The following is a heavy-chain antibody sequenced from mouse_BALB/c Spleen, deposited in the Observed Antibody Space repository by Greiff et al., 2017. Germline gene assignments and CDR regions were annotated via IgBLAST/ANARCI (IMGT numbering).Heavy chain of an antibody. CDR2: IDPANGNT. V-gene: IGHV14-3*02. D-gene: IGHD1-1*01. J-gene: IGHJ4*01. CDR3: AFTTVVGDYYAMDY. Sequence: EVQLHQSGAELVKPGASVKLSCTASGFNIKDTYMHWVKQRPEQGLEWIGRIDPANGNTKYDPKFQGKATITADTSSNTAYLQLSSLTSEDTAVYYCAFTTVVGDYYAMDYWGQGTSVTVSS. CDR1: GFNIKDTY.